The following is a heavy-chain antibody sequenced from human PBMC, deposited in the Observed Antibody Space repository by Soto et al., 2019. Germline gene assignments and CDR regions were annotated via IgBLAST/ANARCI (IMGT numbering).Heavy chain of an antibody. V-gene: IGHV4-31*03. CDR1: GGSISSGGYY. CDR2: IYYSGST. J-gene: IGHJ4*02. Sequence: QVQLQESGPGLVKPSQTLSLTCTVSGGSISSGGYYWSWIRQHPGKGLEWIGYIYYSGSTYYNPSLKSRVTISVDTSKNQFSLKLSSVTAADTAVYYCARLYCSGGSCCHVDYWGQGTLVTVSS. CDR3: ARLYCSGGSCCHVDY. D-gene: IGHD2-15*01.